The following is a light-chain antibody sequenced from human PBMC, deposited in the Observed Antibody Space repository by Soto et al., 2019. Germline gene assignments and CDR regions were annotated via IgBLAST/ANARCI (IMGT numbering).Light chain of an antibody. CDR1: QSVSSN. V-gene: IGKV3-15*01. CDR2: GAS. CDR3: QQYNNWPPWT. Sequence: EIVMTQSPATLSVSPGERATLSCRASQSVSSNLAWYQQKPGQAPRLLIYGASTRATGIPARFSGSGSGTESTLTNSSLQSEDFAVYYCQQYNNWPPWTFGQGTKVEIK. J-gene: IGKJ1*01.